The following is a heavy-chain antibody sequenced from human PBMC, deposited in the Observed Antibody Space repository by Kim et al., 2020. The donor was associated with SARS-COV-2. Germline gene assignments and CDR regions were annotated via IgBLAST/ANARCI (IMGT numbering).Heavy chain of an antibody. CDR3: ASTSPTYYDFWSGYSSLSAFDI. V-gene: IGHV4-39*01. CDR1: GGSISSSSYY. J-gene: IGHJ3*02. D-gene: IGHD3-3*01. CDR2: IYYSGST. Sequence: SETLSLTCTVSGGSISSSSYYWGWIRQPPGKGLEWIGSIYYSGSTYYNPSLKSRVTISVDTSKNQFSLKLSSVTAADTAVYYCASTSPTYYDFWSGYSSLSAFDIWGQGTMVTGSS.